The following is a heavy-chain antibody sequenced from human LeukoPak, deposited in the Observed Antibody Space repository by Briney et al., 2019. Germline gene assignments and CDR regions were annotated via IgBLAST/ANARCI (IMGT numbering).Heavy chain of an antibody. Sequence: SETLSLTCTVSGGSISSYYWSWIRQPPGKGLEWIGYIYYSGSTNYNPSLKSRVTISVDTSKNQFSLKLSSVTAADTAVYYCARGSHDSSGYARFDPWGQGTLVTVSS. V-gene: IGHV4-59*01. D-gene: IGHD3-22*01. J-gene: IGHJ5*02. CDR2: IYYSGST. CDR1: GGSISSYY. CDR3: ARGSHDSSGYARFDP.